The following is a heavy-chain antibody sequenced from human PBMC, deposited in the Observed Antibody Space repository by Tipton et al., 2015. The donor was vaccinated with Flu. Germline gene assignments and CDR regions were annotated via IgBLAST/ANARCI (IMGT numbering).Heavy chain of an antibody. D-gene: IGHD5-24*01. Sequence: QSGAEVKKPGASVKVSCKASGYTFSGYYMHWMRQAPGQGLQYMGWINPNTGGTDYAQAFQGRVTITKDASISTAYLELSSLRSEDTSLYYCATSRYSVTGPPSDGYAFDLWGQGTWVIVSS. CDR2: INPNTGGT. CDR1: GYTFSGYY. CDR3: ATSRYSVTGPPSDGYAFDL. V-gene: IGHV1-2*02. J-gene: IGHJ3*01.